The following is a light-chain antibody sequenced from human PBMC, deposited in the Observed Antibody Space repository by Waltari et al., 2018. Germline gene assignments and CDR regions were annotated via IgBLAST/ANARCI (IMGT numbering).Light chain of an antibody. Sequence: DIQLTQSPSFLSASVGDRVTITCRTSQAISIFLAWYQEKPGKAPKLLIYTASTLQSGVPSRFSGSGSGTELTLTISNLQPEDSATYYCQQLNTYPIIFGQGTRLEIK. CDR1: QAISIF. CDR3: QQLNTYPII. V-gene: IGKV1-9*01. CDR2: TAS. J-gene: IGKJ5*01.